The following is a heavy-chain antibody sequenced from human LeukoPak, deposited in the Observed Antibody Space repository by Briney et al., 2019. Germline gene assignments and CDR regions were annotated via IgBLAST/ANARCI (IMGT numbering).Heavy chain of an antibody. Sequence: SETLSLTCTVSGGSISSYYWSWIRQPPGKGLEWTGYIYYSGSTNYNPSLKSRVTISVDTSKNQFSLKLSSVTAADTAVYYCARDLTGDTGFDPWGQGTLVTVSS. J-gene: IGHJ5*02. CDR1: GGSISSYY. CDR2: IYYSGST. D-gene: IGHD7-27*01. V-gene: IGHV4-59*01. CDR3: ARDLTGDTGFDP.